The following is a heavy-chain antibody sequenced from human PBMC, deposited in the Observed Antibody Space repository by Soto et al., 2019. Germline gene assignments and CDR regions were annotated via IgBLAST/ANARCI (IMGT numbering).Heavy chain of an antibody. J-gene: IGHJ3*02. V-gene: IGHV1-69*13. Sequence: GASVKVSCKASGGTFSSYAISWVRQAPGQGLEWMGGIIPIFGTANYAQKFQGRVTITADESTSTAYMELSSLRSEDTAVYYCARELSIYGGSYSGAFDIWGQGTMVTVSS. D-gene: IGHD1-26*01. CDR1: GGTFSSYA. CDR3: ARELSIYGGSYSGAFDI. CDR2: IIPIFGTA.